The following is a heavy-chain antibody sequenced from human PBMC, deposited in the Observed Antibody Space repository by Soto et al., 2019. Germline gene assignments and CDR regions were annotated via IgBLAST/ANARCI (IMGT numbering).Heavy chain of an antibody. J-gene: IGHJ3*02. D-gene: IGHD3-16*01. CDR3: ARFRLIRGSYDAFDI. CDR2: ISAYNGNT. CDR1: GYTFTSYG. V-gene: IGHV1-18*01. Sequence: ASVKVSCKASGYTFTSYGISWVRQAPGQGLEWMGWISAYNGNTNYAQKLQGRVTMTTDTSTSTAYMELRSLRSDDTAVYYCARFRLIRGSYDAFDIWGQGTMVTVSS.